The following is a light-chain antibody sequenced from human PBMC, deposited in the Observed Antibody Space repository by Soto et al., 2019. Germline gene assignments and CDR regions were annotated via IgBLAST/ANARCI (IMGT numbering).Light chain of an antibody. CDR1: QSISSW. Sequence: DIQMTQSPSTLSASVGDRVTITCRASQSISSWLAWYQQKPGKAPKLLIYKASTLESGVPSRFSGSGSGTEFTLTISGLQPDDFATYYCQQYDKYAWTFGQGTKVEIK. CDR3: QQYDKYAWT. V-gene: IGKV1-5*03. CDR2: KAS. J-gene: IGKJ1*01.